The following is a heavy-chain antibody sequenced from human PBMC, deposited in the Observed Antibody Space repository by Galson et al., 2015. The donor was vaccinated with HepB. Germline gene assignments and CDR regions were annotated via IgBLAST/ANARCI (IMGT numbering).Heavy chain of an antibody. Sequence: SEPLSLTCTVSGGSISSSSYYWGWIRQPPGKGLEWIGSIYYSGITYYNPSLKSRVTISVDTSKNQFSLKLSSVTAADTAVYYCARLPYYYDSSGWGAFDISGQGTMVTVS. CDR1: GGSISSSSYY. CDR2: IYYSGIT. J-gene: IGHJ3*02. D-gene: IGHD3-22*01. CDR3: ARLPYYYDSSGWGAFDI. V-gene: IGHV4-39*01.